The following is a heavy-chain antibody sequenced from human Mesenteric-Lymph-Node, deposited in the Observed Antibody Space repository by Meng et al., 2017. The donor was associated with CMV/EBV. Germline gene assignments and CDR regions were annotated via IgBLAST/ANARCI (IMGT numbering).Heavy chain of an antibody. D-gene: IGHD3-22*01. J-gene: IGHJ6*02. CDR3: TRDRATSGYPTMGVDV. V-gene: IGHV3-23*03. CDR1: GFTFNSYA. CDR2: IYSGGINT. Sequence: GGSLRLSCAASGFTFNSYAMSWVRQAPGKGLEWVSDIYSGGINTFYADSVKGRFTISRDNSKNTLDLQMNSLTAEDTAVYHCTRDRATSGYPTMGVDVWGQGTTVTVSS.